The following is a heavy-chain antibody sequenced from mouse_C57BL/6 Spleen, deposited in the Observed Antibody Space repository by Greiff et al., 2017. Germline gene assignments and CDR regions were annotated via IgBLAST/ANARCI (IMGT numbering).Heavy chain of an antibody. D-gene: IGHD1-1*01. V-gene: IGHV5-17*01. CDR1: GFTFSDYG. CDR3: ARGDYYGSSYGWFTY. CDR2: ISRGSSTI. J-gene: IGHJ3*01. Sequence: EVKLVESGGGLVKPGGSLKLSCAASGFTFSDYGMHWVRQAPEKWLEWVAYISRGSSTIYYADTVKGRFTFSRDNAKNTLFLQMTSLESEDTAMYYCARGDYYGSSYGWFTYGGQGALVTV.